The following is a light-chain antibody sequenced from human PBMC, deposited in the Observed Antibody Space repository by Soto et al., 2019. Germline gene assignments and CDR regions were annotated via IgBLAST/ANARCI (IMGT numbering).Light chain of an antibody. CDR3: QQYDPSPPTYT. CDR2: GAS. CDR1: QSVSSSF. V-gene: IGKV3-20*01. J-gene: IGKJ2*01. Sequence: EIVLTQSPGTLSLSPGQRATLSCRASQSVSSSFLAWYQHKPGQAPRLLIHGASYRASGIPDRFSGSGSGTDFTLTITSLEPEDFAVYYCQQYDPSPPTYTVGQGTKVEI.